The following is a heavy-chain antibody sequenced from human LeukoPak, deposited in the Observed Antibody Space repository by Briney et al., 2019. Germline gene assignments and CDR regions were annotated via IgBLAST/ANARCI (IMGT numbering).Heavy chain of an antibody. CDR3: ALEMITFGGVIAHDAFDI. J-gene: IGHJ3*02. D-gene: IGHD3-16*02. CDR2: INHSGST. Sequence: SETLSLTCTVSGGSISNYYWSWIRQPPGKGLEWIGEINHSGSTNYNPSLKSRVTISVDTSKNQFSLKLSSVTAADTAVYYCALEMITFGGVIAHDAFDIWGQGTMVTVSS. V-gene: IGHV4-34*01. CDR1: GGSISNYY.